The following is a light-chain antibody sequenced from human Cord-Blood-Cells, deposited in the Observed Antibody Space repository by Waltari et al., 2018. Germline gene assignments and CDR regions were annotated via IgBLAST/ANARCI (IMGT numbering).Light chain of an antibody. CDR3: SSYTSSSTPYV. CDR1: SSDVGGYTY. V-gene: IGLV2-14*01. CDR2: DVS. Sequence: QSALTQPASVSGSPGQSLTISCTGTSSDVGGYTYVSWYQQPPGKAPNLMIYDVSNRPSGVSNRFSGSKSGNTASLTISGLQAEDEADYYCSSYTSSSTPYVFGTGTKVTVL. J-gene: IGLJ1*01.